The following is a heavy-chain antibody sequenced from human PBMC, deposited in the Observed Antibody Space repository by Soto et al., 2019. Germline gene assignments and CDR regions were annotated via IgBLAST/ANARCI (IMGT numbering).Heavy chain of an antibody. D-gene: IGHD4-4*01. CDR1: GFTFMNYA. Sequence: GQLLESGGGLVQPGGSLRLSCAASGFTFMNYAMTWVRQAPGKGLEWVSAVSGSGDRTYYADSVKGRFSISRDNSKNTLILQMNSLRAEDTAIYFCAKGYREAATGRYFDNWGQGVLVTVSS. J-gene: IGHJ4*02. CDR2: VSGSGDRT. CDR3: AKGYREAATGRYFDN. V-gene: IGHV3-23*01.